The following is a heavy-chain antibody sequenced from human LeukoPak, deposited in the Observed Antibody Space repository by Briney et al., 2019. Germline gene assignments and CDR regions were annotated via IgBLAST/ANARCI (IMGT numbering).Heavy chain of an antibody. J-gene: IGHJ4*02. CDR2: IRSKAYGGTT. V-gene: IGHV3-49*04. CDR1: GFTFGDYA. Sequence: PGRSLRLSCTASGFTFGDYAMSWVRQAPGKGLEWVGFIRSKAYGGTTEYAASVKGRFTISRDDSKSIAYLQMNSLKTEDTAVYYCTSLPPDGPIDYWGQGTLVTVSS. D-gene: IGHD5-24*01. CDR3: TSLPPDGPIDY.